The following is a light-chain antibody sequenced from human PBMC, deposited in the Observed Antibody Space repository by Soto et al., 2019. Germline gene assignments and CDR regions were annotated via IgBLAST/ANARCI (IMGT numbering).Light chain of an antibody. CDR3: QHYDGSPRT. CDR1: QSISNN. V-gene: IGKV3-15*01. CDR2: GAS. Sequence: EIVMTQSPATLSVSPGERATLSCRASQSISNNLAWYQQKPGQAPSLLIYGASTRATGIPARFSGSGSGTEFTLTISSLQSEDSAVYYCQHYDGSPRTFGQGNKLEIK. J-gene: IGKJ2*01.